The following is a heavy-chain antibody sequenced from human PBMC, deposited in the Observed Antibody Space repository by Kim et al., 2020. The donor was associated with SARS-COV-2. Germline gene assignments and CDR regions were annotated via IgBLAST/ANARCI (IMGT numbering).Heavy chain of an antibody. CDR3: ATAPDIWGSYCYCCYNWF. V-gene: IGHV3-21*01. CDR1: GFTLSSYS. Sequence: GGSLRLSCAASGFTLSSYSMNWVRQAPGKGLEWVSSISSSGYDYYADSAVGGFTISRDNASNSPYYQMMNSIREDTAAVYCATAPDIWGSYCYCCYNWF. J-gene: IGHJ5*01. CDR2: ISSSGYD. D-gene: IGHD3-16*01.